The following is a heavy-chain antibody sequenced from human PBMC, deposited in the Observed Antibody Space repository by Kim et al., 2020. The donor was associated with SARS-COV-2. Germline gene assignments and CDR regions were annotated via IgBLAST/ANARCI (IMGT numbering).Heavy chain of an antibody. Sequence: YADSVKGRFTISRDNSKNTLYLQMNSRRAEDTAVYYCAKTKGSSWIYFDYWGQGTLVTVSS. CDR3: AKTKGSSWIYFDY. V-gene: IGHV3-23*01. J-gene: IGHJ4*02. D-gene: IGHD6-13*01.